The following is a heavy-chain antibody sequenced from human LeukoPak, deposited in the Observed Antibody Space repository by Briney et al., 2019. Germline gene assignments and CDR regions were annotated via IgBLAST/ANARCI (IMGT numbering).Heavy chain of an antibody. D-gene: IGHD6-6*01. J-gene: IGHJ6*03. Sequence: ASVKVSCKASGGTFSSYAISWVRQAPGQGLEWMGWISAYNGNTNYAQKLQGRVTMTTDTSTSTAYMELRSLRSDDTAVYYCARAAQSGYYYYYYMDVWGKGTTVTVSS. CDR1: GGTFSSYA. V-gene: IGHV1-18*01. CDR2: ISAYNGNT. CDR3: ARAAQSGYYYYYYMDV.